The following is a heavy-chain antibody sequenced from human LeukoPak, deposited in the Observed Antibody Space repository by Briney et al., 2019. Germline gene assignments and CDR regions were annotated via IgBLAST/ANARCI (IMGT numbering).Heavy chain of an antibody. CDR1: GFTFSRYS. J-gene: IGHJ4*02. V-gene: IGHV3-7*01. Sequence: GGSLRLSCAASGFTFSRYSMNWVRQAPGKGLEWVANIKQDGSEKYYVDSVKGRFTISRDNAKNSLYLQMNSLRAEDTAVYYCARGGKCDSSGYYAYYWGQGTLVTVSS. CDR2: IKQDGSEK. CDR3: ARGGKCDSSGYYAYY. D-gene: IGHD3-22*01.